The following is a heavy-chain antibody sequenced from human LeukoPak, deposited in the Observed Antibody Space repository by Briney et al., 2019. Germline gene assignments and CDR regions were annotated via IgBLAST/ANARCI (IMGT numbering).Heavy chain of an antibody. V-gene: IGHV4-4*07. Sequence: SETLSLTCTVSGGSISSYYWSWIRQPAGKGLEWIGRIYTSGSTNYNPSLKSRVTMSVDTSKNQFSLKLSPVTAADTAVYYCARVPWDSSGWPYFDYWGQGTLVTVSS. CDR2: IYTSGST. CDR3: ARVPWDSSGWPYFDY. D-gene: IGHD6-19*01. J-gene: IGHJ4*02. CDR1: GGSISSYY.